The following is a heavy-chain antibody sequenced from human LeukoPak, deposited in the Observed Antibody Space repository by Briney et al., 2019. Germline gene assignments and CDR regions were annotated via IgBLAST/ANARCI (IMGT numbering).Heavy chain of an antibody. CDR1: GFTFDDYA. J-gene: IGHJ3*02. Sequence: GGSLRLSCAASGFTFDDYAMHWVRQAPGKGLEWVSGISWNSGSIGYADSVKGRFTISRDNAKNSLYLQMNSLRAEDTALYYCAKEWDDAFDIWGQGTMVTVSS. V-gene: IGHV3-9*01. CDR3: AKEWDDAFDI. CDR2: ISWNSGSI. D-gene: IGHD1-26*01.